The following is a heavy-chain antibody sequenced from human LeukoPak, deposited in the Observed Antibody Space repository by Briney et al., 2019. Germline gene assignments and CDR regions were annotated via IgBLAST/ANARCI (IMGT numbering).Heavy chain of an antibody. V-gene: IGHV3-30*18. CDR3: AKDSIPSSWSFAIDA. Sequence: GGSLRLSCTASGFTFSSYGVHWVRQAPGKGLEWMAVIYFDGSKKYYAESVKGRFSISRDNSNNTLYLQMNSLRAEDTAVYYCAKDSIPSSWSFAIDAWGQGTMVTVSS. D-gene: IGHD6-13*01. CDR1: GFTFSSYG. CDR2: IYFDGSKK. J-gene: IGHJ3*01.